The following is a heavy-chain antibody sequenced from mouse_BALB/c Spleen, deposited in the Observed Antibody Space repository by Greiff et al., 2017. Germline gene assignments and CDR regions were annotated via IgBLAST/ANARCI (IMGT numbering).Heavy chain of an antibody. CDR1: GFTFSSFG. CDR2: ISSGSSTI. CDR3: ASSNYYGTLYAMDY. Sequence: EVQLVESGGGLVQPGGSRKLSCAASGFTFSSFGMHWVRQAPEKGLEWVAYISSGSSTIYYADTVKGRFTISRDNPKNTLFLQMTSLRSEDTAMYYCASSNYYGTLYAMDYWGQGTSVTVSS. V-gene: IGHV5-17*02. J-gene: IGHJ4*01. D-gene: IGHD1-1*01.